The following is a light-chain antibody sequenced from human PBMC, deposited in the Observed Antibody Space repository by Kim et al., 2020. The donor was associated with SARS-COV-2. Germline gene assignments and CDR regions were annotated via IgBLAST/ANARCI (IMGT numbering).Light chain of an antibody. CDR1: QSIDNH. CDR2: AAS. Sequence: DIQMTQSPSSLSASVGDRVTISCRASQSIDNHLSWYQQRPGEAPKLLIYAASGLQSGVPSSFSGSGSGTDFTLTISSLQPEDFAIYYCLQSYSIPRTFGQGTILEI. CDR3: LQSYSIPRT. J-gene: IGKJ2*01. V-gene: IGKV1-39*01.